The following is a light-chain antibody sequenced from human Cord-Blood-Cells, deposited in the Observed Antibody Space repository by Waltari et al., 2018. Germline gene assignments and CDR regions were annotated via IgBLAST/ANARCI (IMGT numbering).Light chain of an antibody. Sequence: SSELTHDPAVSVAFGQPVRITCQGDSRSSYDASWYQQKPGQAPGLVIYGKNNRPSGIPDRFSGSSSGNTASLTITGAQAEDEADYYCNSRDSSGNHVVFGGGTKLTVL. CDR3: NSRDSSGNHVV. CDR1: SRSSYD. J-gene: IGLJ2*01. V-gene: IGLV3-19*01. CDR2: GKN.